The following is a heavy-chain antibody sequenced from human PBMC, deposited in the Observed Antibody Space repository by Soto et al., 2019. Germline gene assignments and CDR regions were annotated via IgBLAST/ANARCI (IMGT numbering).Heavy chain of an antibody. CDR1: GGSSSTYY. D-gene: IGHD3-16*01. J-gene: IGHJ3*02. Sequence: SETLSLTCVVCGGSSSTYYYSWIRQSPGKGLEWIGEINHIGNNNYSPSLKSRVTMSLDTSKNQFSLKLTSVTVADTAVYYCARGGSNDWQVAFDIWGQATMVTVSS. V-gene: IGHV4-34*01. CDR3: ARGGSNDWQVAFDI. CDR2: INHIGNN.